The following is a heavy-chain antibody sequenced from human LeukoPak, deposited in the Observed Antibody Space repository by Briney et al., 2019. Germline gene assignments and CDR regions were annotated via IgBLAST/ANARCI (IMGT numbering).Heavy chain of an antibody. Sequence: GASVKVSCKVSGYTLTELSMHWVRQAPGKGLEWMGGFDPEDGETIYAQKFQGRVTMTEDTSTDTAYMELSSLRSEDTAVYYCATGDLNWGSAWWFDPWGQGTLVTVSS. CDR2: FDPEDGET. D-gene: IGHD7-27*01. V-gene: IGHV1-24*01. CDR3: ATGDLNWGSAWWFDP. CDR1: GYTLTELS. J-gene: IGHJ5*02.